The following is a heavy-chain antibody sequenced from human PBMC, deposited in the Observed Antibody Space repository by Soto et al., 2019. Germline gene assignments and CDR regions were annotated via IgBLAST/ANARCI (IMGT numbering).Heavy chain of an antibody. CDR3: ARRQISPPTRGAASARGGMDV. V-gene: IGHV3-33*01. CDR1: GFTFNNYG. Sequence: QVQLVESGGGVVQPGRSLRLSCAASGFTFNNYGMHWVRQAPGKGLEWVAVIWNDGNGYYYADSVKGRFTISRDNSKNTLYMQMSSPRVEDTAVYYCARRQISPPTRGAASARGGMDVWSQGTTVTVSS. D-gene: IGHD6-13*01. CDR2: IWNDGNGY. J-gene: IGHJ6*02.